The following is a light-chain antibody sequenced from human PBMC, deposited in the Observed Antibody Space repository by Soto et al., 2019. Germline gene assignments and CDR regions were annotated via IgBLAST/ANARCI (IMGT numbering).Light chain of an antibody. CDR3: QQRSNWPPNT. CDR1: HNISIY. CDR2: DAS. V-gene: IGKV3-11*01. J-gene: IGKJ2*01. Sequence: VVLTQSPATLSLSPGETASLSCRATHNISIYLAWYQQKLGQPPRLLIFDASNRATGIPARFIGSGSGTDFTLTVSSLEPEDFALYFCQQRSNWPPNTFGQGTTLEMK.